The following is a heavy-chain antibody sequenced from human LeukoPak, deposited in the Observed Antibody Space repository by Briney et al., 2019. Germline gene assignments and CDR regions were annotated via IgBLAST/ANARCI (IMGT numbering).Heavy chain of an antibody. D-gene: IGHD6-13*01. CDR1: GFTFSDYY. CDR3: ARDLGVQPRAYYYGMDV. V-gene: IGHV3-11*01. J-gene: IGHJ6*02. Sequence: GGSLRLSCAASGFTFSDYYMSWIRQAPGKGLEWVSYISSSGSTIYYADSVKGRFTISRDNAKNSLYLQMNSLRAEDTAVYYCARDLGVQPRAYYYGMDVWGQGTTVTVSS. CDR2: ISSSGSTI.